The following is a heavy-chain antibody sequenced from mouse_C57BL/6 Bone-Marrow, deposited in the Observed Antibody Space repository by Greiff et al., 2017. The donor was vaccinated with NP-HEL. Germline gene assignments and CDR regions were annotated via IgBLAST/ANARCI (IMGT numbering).Heavy chain of an antibody. CDR1: GYTFTDYY. CDR3: AIGDPGDYAMDY. D-gene: IGHD3-3*01. J-gene: IGHJ4*01. V-gene: IGHV1-26*01. CDR2: INPNNGGT. Sequence: EVKLQQSGPELVKPGASVKISCKASGYTFTDYYMNWVKQSHGKSLEWIGDINPNNGGTSYNQKFKGKATLTVDKSSSTAYMELRSLTSEDSAVYYCAIGDPGDYAMDYWGQGTSVTVSS.